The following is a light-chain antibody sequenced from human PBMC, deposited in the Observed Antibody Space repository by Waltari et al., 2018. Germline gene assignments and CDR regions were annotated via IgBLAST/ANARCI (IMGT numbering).Light chain of an antibody. J-gene: IGLJ2*01. V-gene: IGLV1-40*01. Sequence: QSVLTQPPSVSGAPGQRVTISCTGSSSNIGAGYDVHWYQQLPGTAPKLLIYGNSERPAGVPDRVSGSKSGTSASRAITGLQAEDEADYYCQSYDSSLSGPVVFGGGTKLTVL. CDR3: QSYDSSLSGPVV. CDR2: GNS. CDR1: SSNIGAGYD.